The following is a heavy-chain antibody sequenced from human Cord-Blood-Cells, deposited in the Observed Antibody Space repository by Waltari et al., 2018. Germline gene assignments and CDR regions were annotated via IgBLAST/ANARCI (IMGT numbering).Heavy chain of an antibody. J-gene: IGHJ4*02. Sequence: QVQLVESGGGVVQPGRSLRLYCAASGFTFSSHGLHWVRQAPGKGLEWVAVIWYDGSNKYYADSVKGRFTISRDNSKNTLYLQMNSLRAEDTAVYYCARDWNYFDYWGQGTLVTVSS. CDR2: IWYDGSNK. CDR3: ARDWNYFDY. CDR1: GFTFSSHG. D-gene: IGHD3-3*01. V-gene: IGHV3-33*01.